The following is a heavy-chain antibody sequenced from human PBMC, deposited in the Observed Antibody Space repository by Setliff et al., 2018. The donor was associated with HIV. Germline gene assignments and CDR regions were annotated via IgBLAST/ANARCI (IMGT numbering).Heavy chain of an antibody. D-gene: IGHD3-16*01. Sequence: SVKVSCKASGDIFTRSTYTWVRRAPGQGLDWMGGIIPVLGITNYAQNFQGRLILSADESTSTPYMELTSLTSEDTAVYLCAKEVGGSYALGSKVLDSWGQGTLVTVSS. J-gene: IGHJ4*02. CDR2: IIPVLGIT. CDR3: AKEVGGSYALGSKVLDS. V-gene: IGHV1-69*10. CDR1: GDIFTRST.